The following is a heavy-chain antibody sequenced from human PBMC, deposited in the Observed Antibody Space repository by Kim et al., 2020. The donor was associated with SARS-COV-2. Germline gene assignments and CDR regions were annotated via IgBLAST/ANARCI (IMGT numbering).Heavy chain of an antibody. CDR2: IHAGNGNT. V-gene: IGHV1-3*01. D-gene: IGHD2-15*01. CDR1: GYTFTSYA. Sequence: ASVKVSCKASGYTFTSYAMHWVRQAPGQRLEWMGWIHAGNGNTQYSQKFQGRVTITRDTSASTAYMELSSLRSDDTAVYYCARGCSGGCRYFFFWDLETL. J-gene: IGHJ4*01. CDR3: ARGCSGGCRYFFF.